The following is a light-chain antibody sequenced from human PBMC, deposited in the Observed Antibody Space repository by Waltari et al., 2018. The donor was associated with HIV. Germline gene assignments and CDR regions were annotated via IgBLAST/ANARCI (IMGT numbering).Light chain of an antibody. CDR3: CAYAGSTTYVI. J-gene: IGLJ2*01. CDR2: EVR. Sequence: QSALPHPATVSGSPVQSITIPCTAPSSDVGGYNPASWDQQHQGKAPKLRIYEVRKRPAGVSNRFAGAKSGNTASLTISGLQAEDEADYYCCAYAGSTTYVIFGGGTKLTVL. CDR1: SSDVGGYNP. V-gene: IGLV2-23*02.